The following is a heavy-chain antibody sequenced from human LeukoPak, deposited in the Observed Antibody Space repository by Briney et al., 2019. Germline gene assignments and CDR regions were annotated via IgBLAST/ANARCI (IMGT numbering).Heavy chain of an antibody. CDR2: INRSGST. CDR3: ARGRATIDC. V-gene: IGHV4-34*01. J-gene: IGHJ4*02. CDR1: GGSFSGDY. D-gene: IGHD1-26*01. Sequence: SETLSLTCAVYGGSFSGDYWSWIRQPPGKGLEWIVEINRSGSTNYNPSLKSRVTISVDTSKNQFSLKLSSVTAADTAVYYCARGRATIDCWGQGTLVTVSS.